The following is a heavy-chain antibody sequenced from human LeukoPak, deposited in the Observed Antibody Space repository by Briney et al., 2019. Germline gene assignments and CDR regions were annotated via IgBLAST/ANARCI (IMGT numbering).Heavy chain of an antibody. D-gene: IGHD6-6*01. CDR2: IYHSGST. J-gene: IGHJ4*02. CDR1: GYSISSGYY. V-gene: IGHV4-38-2*01. CDR3: ASLEYSSSAGGY. Sequence: SETLSPTCAVSGYSISSGYYWGWIRQPPGKGLEWIGSIYHSGSTYYNLSLKSRVTISVDTSKNQFSLKLSSVTAADTAVYYCASLEYSSSAGGYWGQGTLVTVSS.